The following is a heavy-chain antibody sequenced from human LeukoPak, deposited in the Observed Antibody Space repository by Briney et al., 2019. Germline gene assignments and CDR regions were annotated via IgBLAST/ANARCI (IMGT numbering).Heavy chain of an antibody. V-gene: IGHV4-30-4*08. CDR3: ARCATSSDAFDI. D-gene: IGHD1-1*01. Sequence: LSLTCAVYGGSFSGYYWSWIRQPPGRGLEWIGYIYYSGSTYYNPSLKSRVTISVDTSKNQFSLKLSSVTAADTAVYYCARCATSSDAFDIWGQGTMVTVSS. CDR1: GGSFSGYY. CDR2: IYYSGST. J-gene: IGHJ3*02.